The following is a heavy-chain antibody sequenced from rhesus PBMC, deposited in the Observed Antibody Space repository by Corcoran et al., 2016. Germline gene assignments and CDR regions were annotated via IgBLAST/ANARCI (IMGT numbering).Heavy chain of an antibody. CDR3: ATGVVGIQRVQFDY. CDR1: GYTFTDYY. D-gene: IGHD5-42*01. Sequence: EVQLVQSGAEVKKPGASVKISCKASGYTFTDYYLHWVRQAPGKGLEWMGRVDPEDGEAIPAQKFQDRVTITADTATDTAYMELSSLISEDTAVYYCATGVVGIQRVQFDYWGQGVLVTVSS. V-gene: IGHV1-111*02. CDR2: VDPEDGEA. J-gene: IGHJ4*01.